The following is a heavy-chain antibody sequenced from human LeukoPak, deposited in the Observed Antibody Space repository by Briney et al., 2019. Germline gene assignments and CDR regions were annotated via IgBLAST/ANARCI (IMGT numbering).Heavy chain of an antibody. CDR3: ARGLRYFDWPYYNYYYYYMDV. Sequence: ASVKVSCKASGYTFTSYGISWVRQATGQGLEWMGWMNPNSGNTGYAQKFQGRVTMTRNTSISTAYMELSSLRSEDTAVYYCARGLRYFDWPYYNYYYYYMDVWGKGTTVTISS. CDR1: GYTFTSYG. V-gene: IGHV1-8*02. J-gene: IGHJ6*03. D-gene: IGHD3-9*01. CDR2: MNPNSGNT.